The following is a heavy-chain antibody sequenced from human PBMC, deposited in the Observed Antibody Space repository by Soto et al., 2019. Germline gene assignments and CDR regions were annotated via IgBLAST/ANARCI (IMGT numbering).Heavy chain of an antibody. V-gene: IGHV3-21*01. D-gene: IGHD6-6*01. CDR1: GFTFSSYS. CDR2: ISSSSSYI. Sequence: GGSLRLSCAASGFTFSSYSMNWVRQAPGKGLEWVSSISSSSSYIYYADSVKGRFTISRDNAKNSLYLQMNSLRAEDTAVYYFVRIQLGYDAFDIWCQGIMVSVS. CDR3: VRIQLGYDAFDI. J-gene: IGHJ3*02.